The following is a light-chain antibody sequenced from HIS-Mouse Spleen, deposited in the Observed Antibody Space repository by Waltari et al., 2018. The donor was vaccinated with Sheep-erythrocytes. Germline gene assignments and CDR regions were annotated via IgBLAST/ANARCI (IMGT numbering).Light chain of an antibody. CDR1: SGHSTSA. CDR2: LNSDGSH. CDR3: QTWGTGIRV. Sequence: QLVLTHSPSASASLGASVKLTCTLSSGHSTSAIAWHQQQPEKGPRYLMKLNSDGSHSKGDGIPDRFSGSSSGAERYLTISSLQSEDEADYYCQTWGTGIRVFGGGTKLTVL. J-gene: IGLJ2*01. V-gene: IGLV4-69*01.